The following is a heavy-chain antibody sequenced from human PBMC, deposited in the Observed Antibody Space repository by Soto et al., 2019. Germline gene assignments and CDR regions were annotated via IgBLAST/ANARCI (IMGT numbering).Heavy chain of an antibody. J-gene: IGHJ4*02. Sequence: QVQLVQSGAEVKSPGASVKVSCKASGYTFSNNGINWMRQAPGQGLEWMGWISAYTGNTKYAQSFQGRVTMTTDTSTSTAYLELRTLRYDDTAVYYCARKGGEWEPADYWGQGTLVTVSS. CDR3: ARKGGEWEPADY. CDR1: GYTFSNNG. D-gene: IGHD1-26*01. CDR2: ISAYTGNT. V-gene: IGHV1-18*01.